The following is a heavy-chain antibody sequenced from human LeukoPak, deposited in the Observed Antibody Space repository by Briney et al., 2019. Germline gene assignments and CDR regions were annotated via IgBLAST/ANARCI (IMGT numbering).Heavy chain of an antibody. CDR3: ARAPLTYGSGSYYIDY. Sequence: ASVKVSCKASGYTFTSYGISWVRQAPGQGLEWMGWISAYNGNTNYAQKLQGRVTMTTDTSTSTAYMELRSLRSDDTAVYYCARAPLTYGSGSYYIDYWGQGTLVTVSS. V-gene: IGHV1-18*01. CDR1: GYTFTSYG. J-gene: IGHJ4*02. D-gene: IGHD3-10*01. CDR2: ISAYNGNT.